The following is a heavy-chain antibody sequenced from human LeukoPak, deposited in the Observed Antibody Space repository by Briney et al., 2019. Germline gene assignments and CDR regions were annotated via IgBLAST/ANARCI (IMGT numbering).Heavy chain of an antibody. J-gene: IGHJ4*02. CDR3: ARLIKYSNYYFDY. CDR2: IYYIGST. V-gene: IGHV4-59*08. CDR1: GGSISSYY. D-gene: IGHD4-11*01. Sequence: KPSETLSLTCTVSGGSISSYYWSWIRQPPGKGLEWIGYIYYIGSTNYNPSLKSRVTISVDTSKNQLSLKLSSVTPADTAVYYCARLIKYSNYYFDYWGQGTLVTVSS.